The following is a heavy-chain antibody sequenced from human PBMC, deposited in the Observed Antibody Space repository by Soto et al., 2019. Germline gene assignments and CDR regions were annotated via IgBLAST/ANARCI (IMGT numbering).Heavy chain of an antibody. D-gene: IGHD3-22*01. J-gene: IGHJ5*02. CDR2: IYYSGST. Sequence: SETLSLTCTVSGGSISNDNYYWSWIRQSPGKGLEWIAYIYYSGSTYYNPSLKSRLTISVDPSKNQFSLKLSSVTAADTAVYYCARTASPAPFYDVSADFERWGQGTLVTVAS. V-gene: IGHV4-30-4*01. CDR1: GGSISNDNYY. CDR3: ARTASPAPFYDVSADFER.